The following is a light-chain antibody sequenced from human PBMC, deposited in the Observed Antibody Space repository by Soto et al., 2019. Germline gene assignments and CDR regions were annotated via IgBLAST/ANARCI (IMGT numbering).Light chain of an antibody. V-gene: IGKV3-15*01. J-gene: IGKJ4*01. CDR2: HAI. Sequence: EIVMTQSPATLSVSPGERVTLSCRASESVSNNVAWYQQKPGQAPRLLIYHAITRATGIPARFSGSGSGTELTLTISSLQSEDFEIYYCQQYNNWPLTFGGGTKLEI. CDR3: QQYNNWPLT. CDR1: ESVSNN.